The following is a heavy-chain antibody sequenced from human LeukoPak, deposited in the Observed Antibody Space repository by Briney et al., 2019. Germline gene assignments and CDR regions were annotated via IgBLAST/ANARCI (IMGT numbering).Heavy chain of an antibody. Sequence: GSLTLSCAASGFTFSSYGMNWVRQAPGQGLEWVAVIWSDGSNKYYADSVKGRFTIYRDNSKNTLYLQMNSLRAEDTAVYYCARGHVKSYYYDSSGYYYFDYWGQGTLVTVSS. CDR1: GFTFSSYG. CDR3: ARGHVKSYYYDSSGYYYFDY. J-gene: IGHJ4*02. CDR2: IWSDGSNK. D-gene: IGHD3-22*01. V-gene: IGHV3-33*01.